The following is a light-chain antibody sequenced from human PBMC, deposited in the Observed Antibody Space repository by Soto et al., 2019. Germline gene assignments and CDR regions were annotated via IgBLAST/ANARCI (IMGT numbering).Light chain of an antibody. J-gene: IGKJ4*01. CDR1: EGITIY. V-gene: IGKV1-33*01. Sequence: IPMTQSPSSLSASVGDRVTITCRAAEGITIYLNWYQQKLGQAPNLLFYDASNLQTGVPSRFRGSGSGTDFIFPITSLQPEDVATYYCQQSFAAPSTLGGGTKVDIK. CDR2: DAS. CDR3: QQSFAAPST.